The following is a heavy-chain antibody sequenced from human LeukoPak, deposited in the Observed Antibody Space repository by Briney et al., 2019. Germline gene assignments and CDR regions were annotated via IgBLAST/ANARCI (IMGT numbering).Heavy chain of an antibody. D-gene: IGHD5-18*01. CDR1: GFSFSSYG. Sequence: GGSLRLSCAVSGFSFSSYGIHWVRQAPGKGLEWVAFIRYDGTNKYYADSVKGRFTISRDNSKNTLYLQMNSLRAEDTAVYYCAKDPRDHSYGWNWRYFDSWGQGTLVTVSS. V-gene: IGHV3-30*02. J-gene: IGHJ4*02. CDR2: IRYDGTNK. CDR3: AKDPRDHSYGWNWRYFDS.